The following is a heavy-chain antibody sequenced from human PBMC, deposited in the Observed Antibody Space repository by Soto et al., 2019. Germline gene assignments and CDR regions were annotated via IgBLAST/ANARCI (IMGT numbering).Heavy chain of an antibody. J-gene: IGHJ4*02. CDR2: ISAYNGNT. V-gene: IGHV1-18*01. D-gene: IGHD6-13*01. Sequence: ASVKVSCKASGYTFTSYGISWVRQAPGQGLEWMGWISAYNGNTNYAQKLQGRVTMTTDTSTSTAYMELRSLRSDDTAVYYCARDDSIAAARIVPDYWGQGTLVTVSS. CDR3: ARDDSIAAARIVPDY. CDR1: GYTFTSYG.